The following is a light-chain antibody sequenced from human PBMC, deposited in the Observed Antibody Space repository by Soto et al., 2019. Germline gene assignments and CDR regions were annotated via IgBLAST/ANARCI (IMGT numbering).Light chain of an antibody. Sequence: DIQMTQSPSTLSASVGDRVTITCRASQDIAIYLAWYQQKPGEAPKLLIYAASSLQSGVPSRFSGSGSGTDFTLTISSLQPEDFATYYCQQANSFPHTFGQGTRLEI. CDR3: QQANSFPHT. V-gene: IGKV1-12*01. CDR1: QDIAIY. J-gene: IGKJ5*01. CDR2: AAS.